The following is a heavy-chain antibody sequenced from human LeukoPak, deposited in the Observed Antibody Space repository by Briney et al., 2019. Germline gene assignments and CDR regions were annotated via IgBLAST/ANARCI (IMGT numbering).Heavy chain of an antibody. CDR2: INPNTGDT. V-gene: IGHV1-2*02. J-gene: IGHJ2*01. CDR1: GFTFNAYY. Sequence: ASVKVSCKASGFTFNAYYIHWVRQAPGQGLEWMGWINPNTGDTNFAQKFQGRVAMTRDTSLSTAYMDLSRLTSDDTDVYYCARDWSGIRLHFDLWGRGTLITVSS. CDR3: ARDWSGIRLHFDL. D-gene: IGHD2-15*01.